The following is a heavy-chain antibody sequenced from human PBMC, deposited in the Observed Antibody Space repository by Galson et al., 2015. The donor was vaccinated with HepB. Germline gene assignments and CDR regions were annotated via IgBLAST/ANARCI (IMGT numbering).Heavy chain of an antibody. Sequence: SLRLSCAASGFTFSSYAMYWVRHAPGKGLEWVAVISYDGSNKYYADSVKGRFTIPRDNSKNTLYLQMNSLRGKDTAVYYSARTGPGIAAAGTKEAFDYWCQGTLVTVSS. V-gene: IGHV3-30-3*01. J-gene: IGHJ4*02. CDR3: ARTGPGIAAAGTKEAFDY. CDR1: GFTFSSYA. CDR2: ISYDGSNK. D-gene: IGHD6-13*01.